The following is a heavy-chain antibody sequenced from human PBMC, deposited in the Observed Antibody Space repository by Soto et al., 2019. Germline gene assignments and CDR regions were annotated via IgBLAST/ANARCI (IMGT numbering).Heavy chain of an antibody. CDR2: ISAYNGNT. Sequence: GASVKVSCKASGYTFTSYGISWVRQAPGQGLEWMGWISAYNGNTNYAQKLQGRFTISRNDAKNSLYLQLDSLRAEDTAVYYCATVFRSSNFNYWGQGTLVTVSS. CDR3: ATVFRSSNFNY. D-gene: IGHD3-10*02. V-gene: IGHV1-18*01. J-gene: IGHJ4*02. CDR1: GYTFTSYG.